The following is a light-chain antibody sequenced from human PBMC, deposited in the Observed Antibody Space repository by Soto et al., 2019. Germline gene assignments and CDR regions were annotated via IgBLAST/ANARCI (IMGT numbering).Light chain of an antibody. V-gene: IGLV2-14*01. CDR1: SSDVDGYDF. CDR3: TSYTRSDIGV. J-gene: IGLJ3*02. Sequence: QSALTQPASVSGSPGQSITISCTGTSSDVDGYDFVSWYQQRPGKAPKLIIYDVSNRPSGVSNRFSGSKSGNTASLTISGLQAEDEADYYCTSYTRSDIGVFGGGTKLTVL. CDR2: DVS.